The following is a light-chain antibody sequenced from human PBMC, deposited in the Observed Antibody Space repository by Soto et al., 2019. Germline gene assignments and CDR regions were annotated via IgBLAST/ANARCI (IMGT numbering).Light chain of an antibody. CDR1: SSDVGGYNY. Sequence: QSALTQPASVSGSPGQSITISCTGTSSDVGGYNYVSWYQQHPGKAPKLMIYDVSNRPSGVSNRFSGSKSGNTASLTISGLQVEDEADYYGTSYTSSSTWVFGGGTKVTVL. V-gene: IGLV2-14*01. CDR2: DVS. CDR3: TSYTSSSTWV. J-gene: IGLJ3*02.